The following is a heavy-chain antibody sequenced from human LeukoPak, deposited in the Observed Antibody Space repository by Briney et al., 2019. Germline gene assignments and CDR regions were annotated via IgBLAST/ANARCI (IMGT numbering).Heavy chain of an antibody. J-gene: IGHJ3*02. CDR3: ARYGLGDTFDI. D-gene: IGHD4-17*01. Sequence: GGSLRLSCAASGFTFSDSWMSWVRQAPGKGLEWVASIKEDGSETRYMDSMKGRFTIFRDNTKTSVYLQMNSLRAEDTAVYYCARYGLGDTFDIWGQGTVVTVSS. CDR2: IKEDGSET. V-gene: IGHV3-7*01. CDR1: GFTFSDSW.